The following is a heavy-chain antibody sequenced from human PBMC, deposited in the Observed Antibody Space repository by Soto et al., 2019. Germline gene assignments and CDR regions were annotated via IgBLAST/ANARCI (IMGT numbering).Heavy chain of an antibody. CDR3: ASTYSTRCYRFDP. J-gene: IGHJ5*02. D-gene: IGHD6-13*01. CDR2: IFSNDEK. V-gene: IGHV2-26*04. Sequence: QVTVKESGPVLVKPTETLTLTCTVSGFSLSNAGLGVSWIRQPPGKALEWLGHIFSNDEKSYSTALKSRLTISKDTSKSQVFLTRTNMDPVDTATYYCASTYSTRCYRFDPWGRGTLVPVSS. CDR1: GFSLSNAGLG.